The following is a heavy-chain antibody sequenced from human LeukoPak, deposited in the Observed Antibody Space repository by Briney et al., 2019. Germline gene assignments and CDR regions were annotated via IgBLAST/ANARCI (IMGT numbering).Heavy chain of an antibody. V-gene: IGHV3-74*01. CDR2: LNTGGNST. CDR1: GFNFSNYW. Sequence: PGGSLRLSCTASGFNFSNYWMHWVRHAPGKGLVWVSRLNTGGNSTIYADSVKGRFIISRDNAKRNLYLQMNSLRADDTGVYYCKREGAYDSGTYGAGDYWGQGTLVTVSS. J-gene: IGHJ4*02. D-gene: IGHD3-10*01. CDR3: KREGAYDSGTYGAGDY.